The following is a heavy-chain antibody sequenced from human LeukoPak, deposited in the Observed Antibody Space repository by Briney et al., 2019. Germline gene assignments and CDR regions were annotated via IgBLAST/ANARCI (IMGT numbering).Heavy chain of an antibody. J-gene: IGHJ4*02. Sequence: GASVKASCKASGYTFTSYDINWVRQATGQGLEWMGWMNPNSGNTGYAQKFQGRVTMTRNTSISTAYMELSSLRSEDTAVYYCARAPDILTGYFDFDYWGQGTLVTVSS. CDR1: GYTFTSYD. CDR3: ARAPDILTGYFDFDY. D-gene: IGHD3-9*01. V-gene: IGHV1-8*01. CDR2: MNPNSGNT.